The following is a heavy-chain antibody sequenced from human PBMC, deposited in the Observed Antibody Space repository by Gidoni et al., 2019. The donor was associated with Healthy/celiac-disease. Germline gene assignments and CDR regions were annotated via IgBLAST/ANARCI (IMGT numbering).Heavy chain of an antibody. D-gene: IGHD4-17*01. J-gene: IGHJ4*02. V-gene: IGHV4-34*01. CDR2: INHSGST. CDR3: ARWIPPSTTVVSYFDY. Sequence: QVQLQQWGAGLLKPSETLSLTCAVYGGSFSGYYWSWIRQPPGKGLEWIGEINHSGSTNYNPSLKSRVTISVDTSKNQFSLKLSSVTAADTAVYYCARWIPPSTTVVSYFDYWGQGTLVTVSS. CDR1: GGSFSGYY.